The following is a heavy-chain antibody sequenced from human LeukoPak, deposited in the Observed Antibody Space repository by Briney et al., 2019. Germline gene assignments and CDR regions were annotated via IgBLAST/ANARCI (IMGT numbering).Heavy chain of an antibody. CDR2: IIPIFGTA. D-gene: IGHD3-3*01. V-gene: IGHV1-69*05. Sequence: SVKVSCKASGGTFSSYAISWVRQAPGQGLEWMGGIIPIFGTANYAQKFQGRVTITTDESTSTAYMELSSLRSEDMAVYYCARGMYYDFWSGYTTPLDYYYYMDVWGKGTTVTVSS. J-gene: IGHJ6*03. CDR1: GGTFSSYA. CDR3: ARGMYYDFWSGYTTPLDYYYYMDV.